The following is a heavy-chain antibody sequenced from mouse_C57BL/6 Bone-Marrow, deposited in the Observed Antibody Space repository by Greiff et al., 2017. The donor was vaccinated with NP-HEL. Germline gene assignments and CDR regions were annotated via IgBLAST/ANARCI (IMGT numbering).Heavy chain of an antibody. J-gene: IGHJ4*01. V-gene: IGHV5-4*01. Sequence: EVQGVESGGGLVKPGGSLKLSCAASGFTFSSYAMSWVRQTPEKRLEWVATISDGGSYTYYPDNVKGRFTISRDNAKNNLYLQMSHLKSEDTAMYYCARDLDGFYYAMDYWGQGTSVTVSS. CDR1: GFTFSSYA. D-gene: IGHD2-3*01. CDR3: ARDLDGFYYAMDY. CDR2: ISDGGSYT.